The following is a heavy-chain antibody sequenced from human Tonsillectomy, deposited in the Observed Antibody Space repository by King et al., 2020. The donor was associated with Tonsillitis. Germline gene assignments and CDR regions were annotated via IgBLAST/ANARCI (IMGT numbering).Heavy chain of an antibody. CDR3: ARRPGPLRRRNPNNWFDP. J-gene: IGHJ5*02. CDR1: GYTFTSYD. CDR2: MNPNSGNT. D-gene: IGHD1-14*01. Sequence: VQLVESAAEVKKPGASVKVSCKASGYTFTSYDINWVRQATGQGLEWMGWMNPNSGNTGYAQKFQGRVTMTRNTSISTAYMELSSLRSEDTAVYYCARRPGPLRRRNPNNWFDPWGQGTLVTVSS. V-gene: IGHV1-8*02.